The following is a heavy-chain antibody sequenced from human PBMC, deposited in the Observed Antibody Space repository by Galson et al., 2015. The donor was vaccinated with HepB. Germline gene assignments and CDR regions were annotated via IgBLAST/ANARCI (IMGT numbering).Heavy chain of an antibody. V-gene: IGHV1-2*06. CDR1: GYTFTDYY. D-gene: IGHD6-13*01. J-gene: IGHJ5*02. CDR3: ASRPGDGSTWYSWFDP. CDR2: INPNSGGT. Sequence: SVKVSCKASGYTFTDYYIHWVRQAPGQGLEWMGRINPNSGGTNYAQKFQGRVTMTRDTSINTAYMELSRLTSDDTAVYYCASRPGDGSTWYSWFDPWGQGTLVTVSS.